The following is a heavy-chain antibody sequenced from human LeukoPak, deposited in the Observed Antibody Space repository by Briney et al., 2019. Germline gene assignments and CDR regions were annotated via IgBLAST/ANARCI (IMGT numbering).Heavy chain of an antibody. CDR2: IIPILGTT. CDR3: ARPSESGGSVFDPLRMDV. V-gene: IGHV1-69*04. D-gene: IGHD3-9*01. J-gene: IGHJ6*02. Sequence: ASVTVSCKASGGTFSEHAITWLRQAPGQGLEWMGRIIPILGTTYYAQNSQGRVTITADKSTSTVYMEVSSLRSEDTAVYYCARPSESGGSVFDPLRMDVWGQGTTVTVSS. CDR1: GGTFSEHA.